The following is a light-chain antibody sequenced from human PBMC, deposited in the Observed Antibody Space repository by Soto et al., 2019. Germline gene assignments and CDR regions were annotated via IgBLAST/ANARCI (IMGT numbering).Light chain of an antibody. Sequence: DIQMTQSPSSLSASVGDRVTITCRASQSIRRYLNWYQQKPGNAPKLLIYAAASLQSGVPSRFSGSGSGTDFTLTISSLQPEDFATYCCQQSHSTPWTFGQGTKVEIK. CDR3: QQSHSTPWT. CDR1: QSIRRY. V-gene: IGKV1-39*01. J-gene: IGKJ1*01. CDR2: AAA.